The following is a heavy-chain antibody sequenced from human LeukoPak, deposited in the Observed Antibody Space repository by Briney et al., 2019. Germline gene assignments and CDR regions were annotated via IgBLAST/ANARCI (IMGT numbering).Heavy chain of an antibody. V-gene: IGHV3-7*01. CDR2: IKQDGSEK. D-gene: IGHD6-13*01. CDR3: ARPRGSSLTGYHYYMDV. CDR1: GFTFSSYW. Sequence: GGSLRLSCAASGFTFSSYWMSWVRQAPGKGLEWVANIKQDGSEKYYVDSVKGRFTISRDNAKNSLYLQMNSLRAEDTAVYYCARPRGSSLTGYHYYMDVWGKGTTVTVSS. J-gene: IGHJ6*03.